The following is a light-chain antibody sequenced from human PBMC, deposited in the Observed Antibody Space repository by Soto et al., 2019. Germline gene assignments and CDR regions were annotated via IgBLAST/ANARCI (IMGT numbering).Light chain of an antibody. V-gene: IGKV3-20*01. CDR3: QQYGSSPGT. CDR1: QSVSSSY. Sequence: IVLTQSPGTLSLSPGERATLSCRASQSVSSSYLAWYRQKPGQAPRLLIYGASSRATGIPDRFSGSGSGTDFTLTISRLEPEDFAVYYCQQYGSSPGTFGQGTKVDIK. J-gene: IGKJ1*01. CDR2: GAS.